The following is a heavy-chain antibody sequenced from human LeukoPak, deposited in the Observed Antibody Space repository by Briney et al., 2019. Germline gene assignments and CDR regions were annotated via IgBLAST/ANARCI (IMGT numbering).Heavy chain of an antibody. Sequence: HSGGSLRLSCAASGFTFSSYAMSWIRQAPGKGLEWVSYISSSGSTIYYADSVKGRFTISRDNAKNALYLQMNSLRAEDTAVYYCARTVEAFDIWGQGTMVTVSS. D-gene: IGHD4-11*01. CDR1: GFTFSSYA. J-gene: IGHJ3*02. V-gene: IGHV3-48*04. CDR3: ARTVEAFDI. CDR2: ISSSGSTI.